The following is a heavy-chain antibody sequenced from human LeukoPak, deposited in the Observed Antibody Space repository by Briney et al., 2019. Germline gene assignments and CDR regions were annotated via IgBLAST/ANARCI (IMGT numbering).Heavy chain of an antibody. V-gene: IGHV3-7*01. J-gene: IGHJ4*02. CDR3: ASGGATSFDY. CDR2: IRQDGNEK. Sequence: PGGSLRLSCAASGFTFRTYWMSWVRQAPGKGLEWVANIRQDGNEKYYVDSVKGRFTISRDNAKNSLYLQMNSLRAEDTAVYYCASGGATSFDYWGQGTLVTVSS. CDR1: GFTFRTYW. D-gene: IGHD1-26*01.